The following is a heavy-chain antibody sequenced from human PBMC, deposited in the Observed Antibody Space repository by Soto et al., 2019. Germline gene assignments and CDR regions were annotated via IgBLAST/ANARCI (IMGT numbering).Heavy chain of an antibody. CDR2: IKSKTNGGTT. J-gene: IGHJ4*02. CDR1: GFIFSNAW. Sequence: EVQVVESGGGLVRPGGSLRLSCGASGFIFSNAWMSWVRQAPGKGLEWVGRIKSKTNGGTTDYAAPVRGRFSISRDDSKNTLYLQMNSLKTEDTAVYYCTTDDPINRYWGQGTLVTVSS. V-gene: IGHV3-15*01. CDR3: TTDDPINRY.